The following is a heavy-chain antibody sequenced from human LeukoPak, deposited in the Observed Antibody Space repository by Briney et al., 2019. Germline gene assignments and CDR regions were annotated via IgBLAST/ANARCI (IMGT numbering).Heavy chain of an antibody. J-gene: IGHJ3*02. CDR3: AKEGALGYCSSTSCEDAFDI. CDR1: GFTFSSYA. D-gene: IGHD2-2*01. V-gene: IGHV3-23*01. CDR2: ISGSGGST. Sequence: GGSLRLSCAASGFTFSSYAMSWVRQAPGKGLEWVSAISGSGGSTYYADSVKGRFTISRGNSKNTPYLQMNSLRAEDTAVYYCAKEGALGYCSSTSCEDAFDIWGQGTMVTVSS.